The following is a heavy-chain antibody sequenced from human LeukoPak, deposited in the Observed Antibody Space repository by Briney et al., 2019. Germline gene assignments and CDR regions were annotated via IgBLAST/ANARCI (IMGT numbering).Heavy chain of an antibody. Sequence: PGGSLRLSCSASGFIFSTYTMYWVRQAPGKGLEYVSVINGDGRTTYYIDSVKGRFTISRDNSKNTLNLQMSSLRADDTAVYYCVGDQVDDTGYLRWGQGTRVTVSA. J-gene: IGHJ4*02. CDR1: GFIFSTYT. CDR2: INGDGRTT. V-gene: IGHV3-64D*06. D-gene: IGHD5-12*01. CDR3: VGDQVDDTGYLR.